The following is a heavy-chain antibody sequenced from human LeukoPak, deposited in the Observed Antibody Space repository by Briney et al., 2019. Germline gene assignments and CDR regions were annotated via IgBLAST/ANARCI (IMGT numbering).Heavy chain of an antibody. J-gene: IGHJ4*02. Sequence: SQTLSLTCTVSGDSISSGDYYWSWIRQPPGKGLEWIGYIYYSGSTYYNPSLKSRVTISVDTSKNQFSLKLSSVTAADTAVYYCALYGSGSYNFDSWGQGTLVTVSS. CDR1: GDSISSGDYY. CDR2: IYYSGST. CDR3: ALYGSGSYNFDS. D-gene: IGHD3-10*01. V-gene: IGHV4-30-4*01.